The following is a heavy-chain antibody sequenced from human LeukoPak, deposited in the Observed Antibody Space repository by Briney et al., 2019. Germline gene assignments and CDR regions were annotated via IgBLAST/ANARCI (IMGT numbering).Heavy chain of an antibody. CDR3: AHRLEGFLVPGFWFDP. V-gene: IGHV2-5*01. D-gene: IGHD3-3*01. CDR1: GFSLSTSGVG. Sequence: SGPTLVNPTQILTLTCTFSGFSLSTSGVGVGWIRQPPGKALEWLALIYWNDDTRYSPSLKSRLTITKDTSKNQVVLTMTNMDPVDTATYYCAHRLEGFLVPGFWFDPWGQGTLVTVSS. J-gene: IGHJ5*02. CDR2: IYWNDDT.